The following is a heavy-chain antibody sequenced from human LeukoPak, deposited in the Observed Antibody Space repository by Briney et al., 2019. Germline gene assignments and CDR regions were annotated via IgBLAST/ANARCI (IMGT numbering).Heavy chain of an antibody. D-gene: IGHD2-8*01. V-gene: IGHV1-24*01. Sequence: ASVKVSCKLSGDTLTELSMHWVRQSPGKGLEWMGGFDPEEGETIYAQRFQGRVTMTEDTVTDTAQMELSSLTSEDTAVYYCATAGIVLDTGAEFLLHWGQGTLVTVSS. J-gene: IGHJ1*01. CDR2: FDPEEGET. CDR1: GDTLTELS. CDR3: ATAGIVLDTGAEFLLH.